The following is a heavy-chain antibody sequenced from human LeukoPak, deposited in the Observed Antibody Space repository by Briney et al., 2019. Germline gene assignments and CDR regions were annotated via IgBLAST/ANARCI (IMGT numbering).Heavy chain of an antibody. CDR2: ISAYNGNT. Sequence: ASVKVSCKASGYTFTNYGVSWVRQAPGQGLEWMGWISAYNGNTNYAQKLQGSVTMTTDTSTSTAYMELRSLRSDDTAVYYCARWGLVVPAAVFPDIWGQGTMVTVSS. V-gene: IGHV1-18*01. D-gene: IGHD2-2*01. CDR3: ARWGLVVPAAVFPDI. CDR1: GYTFTNYG. J-gene: IGHJ3*02.